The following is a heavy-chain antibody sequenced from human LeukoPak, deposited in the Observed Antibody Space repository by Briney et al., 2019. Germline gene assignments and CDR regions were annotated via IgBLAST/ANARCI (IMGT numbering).Heavy chain of an antibody. D-gene: IGHD5-18*01. CDR3: AKAGYSFGYGAFDM. CDR1: GFTFSRFA. J-gene: IGHJ3*02. Sequence: GGSLRLSCAASGFTFSRFAMSWVRQAPGKGLEWVSTISGSGGVTYYAVSVKGRFTISRDNSKSTLSLQMNSLRVDDTAVYYCAKAGYSFGYGAFDMWGQGTMVTVPS. CDR2: ISGSGGVT. V-gene: IGHV3-23*01.